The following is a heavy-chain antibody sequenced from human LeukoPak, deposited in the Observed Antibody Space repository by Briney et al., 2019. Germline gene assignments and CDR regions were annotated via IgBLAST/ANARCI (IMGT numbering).Heavy chain of an antibody. CDR2: VYYSGST. V-gene: IGHV4-30-4*01. J-gene: IGHJ4*02. D-gene: IGHD6-13*01. CDR1: GGSISSGDYY. CDR3: AREEYSSDWYGHDS. Sequence: PSETLSLTCTVSGGSISSGDYYWSWIRQPPGKGLEWIGYVYYSGSTYYNPSLKSRVTISLDTSKNQFSLRLSSVTAADTAFYYCAREEYSSDWYGHDSWGQGTLVTVSS.